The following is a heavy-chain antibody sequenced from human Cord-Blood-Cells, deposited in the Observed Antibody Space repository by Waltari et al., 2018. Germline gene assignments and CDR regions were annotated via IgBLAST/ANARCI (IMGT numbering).Heavy chain of an antibody. Sequence: QVQLQESGPGLVKPSGTLSLTCAVSGGSISSSNWWSWVRQPPGQGRECIGEIYHSGDTTSHPSLKSRVTISVDKSKNQFSLTLSSVTAADTAVYYCASLVDYYDSSGYSDAFDIWGQGTMVTVSS. CDR2: IYHSGDT. CDR1: GGSISSSNW. D-gene: IGHD3-22*01. CDR3: ASLVDYYDSSGYSDAFDI. V-gene: IGHV4-4*02. J-gene: IGHJ3*02.